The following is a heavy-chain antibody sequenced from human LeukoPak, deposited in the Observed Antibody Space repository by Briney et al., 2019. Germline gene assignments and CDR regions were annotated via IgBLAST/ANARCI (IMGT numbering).Heavy chain of an antibody. J-gene: IGHJ5*02. CDR2: VYTSGST. V-gene: IGHV4-4*07. D-gene: IGHD3-3*01. Sequence: SETLSLTCSVSGGSISGYYWTWIRQPAGKGLEWIGRVYTSGSTHYNPSLKTRLTMSVDTSKNQFSLKLSSVTAADTAVYYCARAYYDFWSGYKNWFDPWGQGTLVTVSS. CDR3: ARAYYDFWSGYKNWFDP. CDR1: GGSISGYY.